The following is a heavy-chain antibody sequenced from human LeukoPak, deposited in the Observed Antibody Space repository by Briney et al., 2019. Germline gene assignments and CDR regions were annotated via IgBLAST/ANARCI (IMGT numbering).Heavy chain of an antibody. CDR2: ISSSSSYI. V-gene: IGHV3-21*01. CDR3: ARAWDTSGYYAFDI. D-gene: IGHD3-22*01. CDR1: GFXFSRYS. Sequence: PGGSLRLSCAASGFXFSRYSINWVRQAPGKGLEWVSSISSSSSYIYYADSVKGRFTISRDNAKNSLYLQMNSLRAEDTAVYYCARAWDTSGYYAFDIWGQGTMVTVSS. J-gene: IGHJ3*02.